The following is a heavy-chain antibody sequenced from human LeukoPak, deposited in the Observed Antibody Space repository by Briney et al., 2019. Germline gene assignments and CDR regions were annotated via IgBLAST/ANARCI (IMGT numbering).Heavy chain of an antibody. CDR3: ARENYYDSSGNDAFDV. Sequence: ETLSLTCTVSGGSISSPSYYWGWIRQPPGKGLEWVANIKQDGSEKYYVDSVKGRFTITRDNAKKALYLEMNSLRVEDTALYYCARENYYDSSGNDAFDVWGQGTMVTVSS. J-gene: IGHJ3*01. V-gene: IGHV3-7*01. CDR2: IKQDGSEK. D-gene: IGHD3-22*01. CDR1: GGSISSPSYY.